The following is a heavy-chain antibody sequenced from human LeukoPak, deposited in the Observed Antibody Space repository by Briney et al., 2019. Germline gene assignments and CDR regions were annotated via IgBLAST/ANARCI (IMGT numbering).Heavy chain of an antibody. V-gene: IGHV3-23*01. CDR2: ISGSGGTT. D-gene: IGHD5-18*01. J-gene: IGHJ4*02. CDR3: ATLSGDSHGYDY. Sequence: GGSLRLSCAASGFTFSSYAMSWVRQAPGKGLEWVSVISGSGGTTYYAASVKGRFTISRDNSKNTLYLQINSLRAEDTAVYYCATLSGDSHGYDYWGLGTLVTVSS. CDR1: GFTFSSYA.